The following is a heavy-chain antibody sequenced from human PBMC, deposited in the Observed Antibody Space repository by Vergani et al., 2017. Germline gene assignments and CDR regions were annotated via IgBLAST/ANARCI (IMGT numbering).Heavy chain of an antibody. CDR2: IIPIFGTA. J-gene: IGHJ4*02. D-gene: IGHD6-13*01. Sequence: QVQLVQSGAEVQQPGSSVQVSCKASVGTFSSYAISWVRQAPGQGLEWMGGIIPIFGTANYAQKFQGRVTITADESTSTAYMELSSLRSEDTAVYYCARAYSSTCFDYWGQGTLVTVSS. V-gene: IGHV1-69*01. CDR1: VGTFSSYA. CDR3: ARAYSSTCFDY.